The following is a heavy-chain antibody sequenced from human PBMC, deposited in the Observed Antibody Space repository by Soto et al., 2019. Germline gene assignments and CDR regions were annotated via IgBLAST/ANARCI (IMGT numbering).Heavy chain of an antibody. D-gene: IGHD3-9*01. V-gene: IGHV3-30*09. CDR1: RFHFSDYA. J-gene: IGHJ4*02. CDR3: ATDSSKFDILTGPEGIIDS. Sequence: GGALRLSCAASRFHFSDYAMHWVRQSPGKGLEWVALIAYDGSKEHHAESVKGRFAISRDNSKNTLYLQMKSLRAEDTALYFSATDSSKFDILTGPEGIIDSWVQGTQVTVSS. CDR2: IAYDGSKE.